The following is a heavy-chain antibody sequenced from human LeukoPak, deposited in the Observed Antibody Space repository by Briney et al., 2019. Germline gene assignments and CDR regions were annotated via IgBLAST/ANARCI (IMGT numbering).Heavy chain of an antibody. V-gene: IGHV4-59*01. CDR3: ARGLRAVAGRGDFDY. CDR1: GGSISSYY. D-gene: IGHD6-19*01. CDR2: IYYSGTT. Sequence: PSETPSLTCTVSGGSISSYYWSWIRQPPGKGLEWIGYIYYSGTTNYNPSLKSRVTISVDTSKNQFSLKLSSVTAADTAVYYCARGLRAVAGRGDFDYWGQGTLVTVSS. J-gene: IGHJ4*02.